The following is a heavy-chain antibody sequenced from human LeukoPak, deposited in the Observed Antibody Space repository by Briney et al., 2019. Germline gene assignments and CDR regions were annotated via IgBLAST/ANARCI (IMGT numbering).Heavy chain of an antibody. CDR1: GYIFTSYG. CDR2: INPSGGST. Sequence: EASVKVSCKASGYIFTSYGISWVRQAPGQGLEWMGIINPSGGSTSYAQKFQGRVTMTRDMSTSTVYMELSSLRSEGTAVYYCARGSSGSYYDAFDIWGQGTMVTVSS. CDR3: ARGSSGSYYDAFDI. J-gene: IGHJ3*02. V-gene: IGHV1-46*01. D-gene: IGHD1-26*01.